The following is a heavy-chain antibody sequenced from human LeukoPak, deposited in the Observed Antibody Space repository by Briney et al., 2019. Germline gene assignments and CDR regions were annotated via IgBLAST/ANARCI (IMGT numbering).Heavy chain of an antibody. J-gene: IGHJ5*02. CDR1: GGSISNYY. CDR2: ISYSGNT. Sequence: PSETLSLTCTVSGGSISNYYWSWIRQPPGKGLEWIGYISYSGNTNYNPSLKSRVTISVDTSKNQFSLRLSSVTAADTAVYYCARVPISSDYGDYELDWFDPWGQGTLVTVSS. CDR3: ARVPISSDYGDYELDWFDP. V-gene: IGHV4-59*01. D-gene: IGHD4-17*01.